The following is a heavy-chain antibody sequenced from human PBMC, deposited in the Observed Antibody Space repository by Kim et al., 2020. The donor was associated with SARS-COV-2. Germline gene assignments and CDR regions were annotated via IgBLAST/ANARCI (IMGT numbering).Heavy chain of an antibody. CDR2: INHSGST. CDR1: GGSFSGYY. J-gene: IGHJ3*02. Sequence: SETLSLTCAVYGGSFSGYYWSWIRQPPGKGLEWIGEINHSGSTNYNPSLKSRVTISVDTSKNQFSLKLSSVTAADTAVYYCARMSGITGTTFVVRDAFDIWGQGTMVTVSS. D-gene: IGHD1-7*01. CDR3: ARMSGITGTTFVVRDAFDI. V-gene: IGHV4-34*01.